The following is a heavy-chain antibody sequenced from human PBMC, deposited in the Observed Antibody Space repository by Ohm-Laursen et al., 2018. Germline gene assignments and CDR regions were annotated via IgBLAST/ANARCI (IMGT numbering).Heavy chain of an antibody. D-gene: IGHD6-19*01. Sequence: GSSVKVSCNASGGTFSSYAISWVRQAPGQGLEWMGGIIPIFGTANYAQKFQGRVTITADESTSTAYMELSSLRSEDTAVYYCLGWPASWTYWGQGTLVTVSS. CDR1: GGTFSSYA. CDR2: IIPIFGTA. J-gene: IGHJ4*02. V-gene: IGHV1-69*01. CDR3: LGWPASWTY.